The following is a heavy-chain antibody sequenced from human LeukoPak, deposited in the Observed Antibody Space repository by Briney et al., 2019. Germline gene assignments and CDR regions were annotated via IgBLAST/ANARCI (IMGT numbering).Heavy chain of an antibody. Sequence: GGSLRLSCAASGFTFSSYAMHWVRQAPGKGLEWVAVISYDGSNKYYADSVKGRFTISRDNSKNTLYLQMNSLRAEDTAVYYCARAPYVDTAMGDAFDIWGQGTMVTVSS. CDR1: GFTFSSYA. D-gene: IGHD5-18*01. V-gene: IGHV3-30-3*01. CDR3: ARAPYVDTAMGDAFDI. J-gene: IGHJ3*02. CDR2: ISYDGSNK.